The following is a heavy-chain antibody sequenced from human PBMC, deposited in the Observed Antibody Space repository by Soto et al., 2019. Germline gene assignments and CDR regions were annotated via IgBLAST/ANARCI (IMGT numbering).Heavy chain of an antibody. CDR1: GFTFSSYS. CDR3: ARDLYGDYGPHAFDI. V-gene: IGHV3-21*01. D-gene: IGHD4-17*01. CDR2: ISSSSSYI. Sequence: EVQLVESGGGLVKPGGSLRLSCAASGFTFSSYSMNWVRQAPGKGLEWVSSISSSSSYIYYADSVKGRFTISRDNAKNPLYLQMNSLRAEDTAVYYCARDLYGDYGPHAFDIWGQGTMVTGS. J-gene: IGHJ3*02.